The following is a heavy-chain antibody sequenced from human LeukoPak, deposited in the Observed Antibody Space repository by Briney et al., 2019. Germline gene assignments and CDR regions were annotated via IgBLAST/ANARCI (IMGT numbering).Heavy chain of an antibody. D-gene: IGHD1-14*01. CDR1: GGSFSGYY. J-gene: IGHJ4*02. CDR2: INHSGST. Sequence: SETLSLTCAVYGGSFSGYYWSWIRQPPGKGLEWIGEINHSGSTNYNPSLKSRVTISVDTSKNQFSLKLSSVTAADTAVYYCARNAAFNLDYWGQGTPVTVSS. CDR3: ARNAAFNLDY. V-gene: IGHV4-34*01.